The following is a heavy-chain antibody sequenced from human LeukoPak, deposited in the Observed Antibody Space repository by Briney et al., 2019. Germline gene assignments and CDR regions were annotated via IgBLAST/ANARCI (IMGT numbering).Heavy chain of an antibody. Sequence: GESLKISCKASGYRLTSYWIGWVRPMPGKGLEWMGIIAPSGSDTRYTPSFQGQVTISVDESLTTAYLQWTSLKASDTAMYYCARQTAMGRSGDYWGQGTQVTVSS. CDR2: IAPSGSDT. J-gene: IGHJ4*02. CDR3: ARQTAMGRSGDY. D-gene: IGHD5-18*01. CDR1: GYRLTSYW. V-gene: IGHV5-51*01.